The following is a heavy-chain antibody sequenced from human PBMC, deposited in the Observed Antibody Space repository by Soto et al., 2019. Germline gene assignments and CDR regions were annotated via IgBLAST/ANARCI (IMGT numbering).Heavy chain of an antibody. CDR2: ISSSSSTM. CDR1: GFTFSSYS. CDR3: ARDSTDADSGSYSGDY. Sequence: VGSLRLSCAASGFTFSSYSMNWVRQAPGKGLEWVSYISSSSSTMYYADSVKGRFTISRDNAKNSLFLHMNSLRDEDTAVYYCARDSTDADSGSYSGDYWGQGTLVTVSS. V-gene: IGHV3-48*02. J-gene: IGHJ4*02. D-gene: IGHD1-26*01.